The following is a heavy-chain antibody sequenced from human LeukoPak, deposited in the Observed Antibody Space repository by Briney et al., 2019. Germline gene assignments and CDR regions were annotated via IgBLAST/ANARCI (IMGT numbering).Heavy chain of an antibody. CDR1: GGSISSYY. CDR3: ARAMVRGIVGWAPFELSNWFDP. J-gene: IGHJ5*02. V-gene: IGHV4-59*01. Sequence: SETLSLTCSVSGGSISSYYWSWIRPPPGKGLEWIGYIYYSGSTNYNPSLKSRVTISVDTSKNQFSLKLSSVTAADTAVYYCARAMVRGIVGWAPFELSNWFDPWGQGTLVTVSS. D-gene: IGHD3-10*01. CDR2: IYYSGST.